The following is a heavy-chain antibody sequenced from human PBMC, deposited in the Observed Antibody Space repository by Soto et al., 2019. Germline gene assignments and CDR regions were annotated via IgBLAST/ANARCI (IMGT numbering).Heavy chain of an antibody. CDR1: GFTFRNNV. Sequence: PGGSLTLSCAASGFTFRNNVLSWVRQAPGKGLDWVSGITGSGRDTYYADPVKGRFTISRDNSKNMVFLQMNSLRAEDTSVCYCAKNGLDNSPSAFDSWGPGTLVTVSS. CDR3: AKNGLDNSPSAFDS. CDR2: ITGSGRDT. J-gene: IGHJ4*02. V-gene: IGHV3-23*01. D-gene: IGHD2-8*01.